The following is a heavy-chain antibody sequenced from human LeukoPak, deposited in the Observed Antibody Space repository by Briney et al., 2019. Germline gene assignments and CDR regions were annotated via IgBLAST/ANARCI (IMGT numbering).Heavy chain of an antibody. CDR1: GYTFTSYG. Sequence: ASVTVSCKASGYTFTSYGISWVRQAPGQGLEWMGWISAYNGNTNYAQKLRGRVTMTTDTSTSTAYIELRSLRSDDTAVYYCARVTAPGDGMDVWGQGTTVTVSS. D-gene: IGHD3-10*01. V-gene: IGHV1-18*01. CDR2: ISAYNGNT. CDR3: ARVTAPGDGMDV. J-gene: IGHJ6*02.